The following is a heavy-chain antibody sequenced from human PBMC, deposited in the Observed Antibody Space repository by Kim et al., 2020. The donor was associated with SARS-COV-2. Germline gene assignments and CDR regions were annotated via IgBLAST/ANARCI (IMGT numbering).Heavy chain of an antibody. CDR3: AKERRKYCSGGSCHLEY. Sequence: GGSLRLSCAASRFTFSSYGLHWVRQAPGKGLEWVAVIWYDGSNKYHADSVKGRSTISRDNSKNTLYLQMNNLRAEDTAVYYCAKERRKYCSGGSCHLEYWGQGTPVTVSS. V-gene: IGHV3-33*06. D-gene: IGHD2-15*01. CDR1: RFTFSSYG. CDR2: IWYDGSNK. J-gene: IGHJ4*02.